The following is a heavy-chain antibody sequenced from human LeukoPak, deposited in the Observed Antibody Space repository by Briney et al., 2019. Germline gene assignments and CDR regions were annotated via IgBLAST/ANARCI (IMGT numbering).Heavy chain of an antibody. CDR1: GYTFTGYY. V-gene: IGHV1-2*02. J-gene: IGHJ3*02. CDR2: INPISGGT. CDR3: ARSSSSWYNAFDI. Sequence: ASVKVSCRASGYTFTGYYMHWVRQAPGQGLEWMGWINPISGGTNYAQNFRGRVTMTRDTSITTAHMELSRLRSDDTAVYYCARSSSSWYNAFDIWGQGTLVTVSS. D-gene: IGHD6-13*01.